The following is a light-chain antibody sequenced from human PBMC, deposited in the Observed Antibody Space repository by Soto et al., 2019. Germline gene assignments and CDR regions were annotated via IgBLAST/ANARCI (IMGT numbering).Light chain of an antibody. CDR2: DVS. Sequence: QSALTQPPSVSGSPGQSVAISCTGTSSDVGGYNRVFWYQQAPGKAPKLLIYDVSNRPSGGSTRFSGSKSGNTASLTISGLQAEDEADYYCTSYASGSAYVFGPGTKVTVL. CDR1: SSDVGGYNR. V-gene: IGLV2-18*02. CDR3: TSYASGSAYV. J-gene: IGLJ1*01.